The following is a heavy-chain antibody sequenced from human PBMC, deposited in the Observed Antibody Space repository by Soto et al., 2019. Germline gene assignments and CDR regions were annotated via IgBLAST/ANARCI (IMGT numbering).Heavy chain of an antibody. D-gene: IGHD3-9*01. CDR2: IYYSGST. CDR1: GGSISSGGYS. Sequence: SETLSLTCAVSGGSISSGGYSWSWIRQPPGKGLEWIGSIYYSGSTYYNPSLKSRVTISVDTSKNQFSLKLSSVTAADTAVYYCARGGVSYDILTGYYNDAFDIWGQGTMVT. V-gene: IGHV4-39*01. CDR3: ARGGVSYDILTGYYNDAFDI. J-gene: IGHJ3*02.